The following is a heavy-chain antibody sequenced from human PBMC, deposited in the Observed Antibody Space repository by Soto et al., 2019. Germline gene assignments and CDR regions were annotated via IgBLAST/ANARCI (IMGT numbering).Heavy chain of an antibody. V-gene: IGHV3-23*01. D-gene: IGHD2-21*02. CDR1: GFTVSSNY. CDR3: AKGSVVVAAKFDS. Sequence: GGSLRLSCAASGFTVSSNYMSWVRQAPGKGLEWVSAISSSGYSAYYADSVRGRFTISRDNSKNTVYLQMNNLRAEDTAVYYCAKGSVVVAAKFDSWGQGTLVTVSS. J-gene: IGHJ4*02. CDR2: ISSSGYSA.